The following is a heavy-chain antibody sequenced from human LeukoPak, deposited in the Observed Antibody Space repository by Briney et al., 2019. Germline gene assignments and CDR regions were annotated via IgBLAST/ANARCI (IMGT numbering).Heavy chain of an antibody. V-gene: IGHV3-21*01. CDR3: ASLVRLADAFDI. J-gene: IGHJ3*02. CDR2: ISSSSSYI. D-gene: IGHD4/OR15-4a*01. CDR1: GFTFSSSW. Sequence: SGGSLRLSCAASGFTFSSSWMSWVRQAPGKGLEWVSSISSSSSYIYYADSVKGRFTISRDNAKNSLYLQMNSLRAEDTAVYYCASLVRLADAFDIWGQGTMVTVSS.